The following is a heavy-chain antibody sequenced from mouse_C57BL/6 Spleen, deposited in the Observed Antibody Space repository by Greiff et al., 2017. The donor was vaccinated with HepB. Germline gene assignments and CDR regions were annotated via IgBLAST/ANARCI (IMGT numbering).Heavy chain of an antibody. CDR2: ISSGGSYT. Sequence: EVQLVESGGDLVKPGGSLKLSCAASGFTFSSYGMSWVRQTPDKRLEWVANISSGGSYTYYPDSVKGRFTISRDNAKNTLYLQMSSLKSEDTAMYYCARHPFMDYWGQGTSVTVSS. CDR3: ARHPFMDY. CDR1: GFTFSSYG. J-gene: IGHJ4*01. V-gene: IGHV5-6*01.